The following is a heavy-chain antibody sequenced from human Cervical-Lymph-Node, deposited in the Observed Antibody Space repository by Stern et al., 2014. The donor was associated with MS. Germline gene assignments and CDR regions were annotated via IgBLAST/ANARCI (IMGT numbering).Heavy chain of an antibody. CDR1: GFTFTSSA. CDR2: IGGGSGNT. V-gene: IGHV1-58*01. D-gene: IGHD3-22*01. CDR3: AAKKDYYDSSGDDAFDI. J-gene: IGHJ3*02. Sequence: QLVESGPEVKKPGTSVKVSCKASGFTFTSSAVQWVRQARGQRLEWIGWIGGGSGNTNYAQKFQERVAITRDMSTSTAYMELSSLRSEDTAVYYCAAKKDYYDSSGDDAFDIWGQGTMVTVSS.